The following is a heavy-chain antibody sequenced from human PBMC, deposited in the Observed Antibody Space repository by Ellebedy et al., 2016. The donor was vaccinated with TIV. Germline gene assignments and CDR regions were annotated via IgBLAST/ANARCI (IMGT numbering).Heavy chain of an antibody. V-gene: IGHV1-46*01. Sequence: ASVKVSCKASGYTFTSYYMHWVRQAPGQGLEWMGIINPGIGSTSYAQKFQGRVTMTRDSSRSTVSMELSSLRSEDTAVYYCARGGGIVGGGIDYWGQGTLVTVSS. J-gene: IGHJ4*02. CDR2: INPGIGST. CDR3: ARGGGIVGGGIDY. CDR1: GYTFTSYY. D-gene: IGHD1-26*01.